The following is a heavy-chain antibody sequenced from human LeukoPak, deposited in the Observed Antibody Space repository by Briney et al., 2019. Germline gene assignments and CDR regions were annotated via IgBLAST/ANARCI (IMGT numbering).Heavy chain of an antibody. D-gene: IGHD6-13*01. CDR2: IYYSGST. J-gene: IGHJ4*02. Sequence: SETLSLTCTVSGGSISSYYWSWIRQPPGKGLEWIGYIYYSGSTNYNPSLKSRVTISVDTSKNQFSLKLSSVTAADTAVYYCARRTSSSWNWGQGTLVTVSS. V-gene: IGHV4-59*08. CDR1: GGSISSYY. CDR3: ARRTSSSWN.